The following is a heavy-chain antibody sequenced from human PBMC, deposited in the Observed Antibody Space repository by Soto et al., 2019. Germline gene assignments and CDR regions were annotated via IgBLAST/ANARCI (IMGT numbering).Heavy chain of an antibody. Sequence: ASVKVSCKASGYTFTNYAIHWVRQAPGQRLEWMGWINAGNGDTKYSQKFQGRVTITRDTSASTAYMEVSSLRSEDTAVYYCARLVTAIGFDYWGQGTQVTVSS. CDR1: GYTFTNYA. V-gene: IGHV1-3*01. J-gene: IGHJ4*02. D-gene: IGHD2-21*02. CDR2: INAGNGDT. CDR3: ARLVTAIGFDY.